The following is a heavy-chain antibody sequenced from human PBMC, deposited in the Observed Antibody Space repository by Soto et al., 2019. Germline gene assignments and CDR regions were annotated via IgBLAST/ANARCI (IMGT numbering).Heavy chain of an antibody. CDR3: ARQFHLGAAGLLLPAPYYYYYGMDV. D-gene: IGHD6-13*01. CDR2: IYPGDSDT. CDR1: GYKFATYW. Sequence: RGESLKISCKGSGYKFATYWIAWVRQMPGRGREWMGIIYPGDSDTRYSPSFQGQVTISADKSISTAYLQWSSLKASDTAMYYCARQFHLGAAGLLLPAPYYYYYGMDVWGQGTTVTVSS. J-gene: IGHJ6*02. V-gene: IGHV5-51*01.